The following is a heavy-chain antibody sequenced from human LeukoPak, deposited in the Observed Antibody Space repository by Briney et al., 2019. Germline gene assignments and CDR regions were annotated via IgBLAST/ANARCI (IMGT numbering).Heavy chain of an antibody. J-gene: IGHJ4*02. CDR1: GYTFTSYY. D-gene: IGHD3-9*01. CDR3: AKDMDYDILTGYSALDY. CDR2: INPSGGST. V-gene: IGHV1-46*01. Sequence: ASVKVSCKASGYTFTSYYMHWVRQAPGQGLEWMGIINPSGGSTSYAQKFQGRVTMTRDTSTSTVYMELSSLRSEDTAVYYCAKDMDYDILTGYSALDYWGQGTLVTVSS.